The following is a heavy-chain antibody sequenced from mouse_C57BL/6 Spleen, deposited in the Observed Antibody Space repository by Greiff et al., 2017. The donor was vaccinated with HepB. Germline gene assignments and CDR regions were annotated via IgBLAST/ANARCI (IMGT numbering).Heavy chain of an antibody. Sequence: VQLQQSGAELVKPGASVKLSCKASGYTFTSYWMHWVKQRPGQGLEWIGMIHPNSGSTNYNEKFKSQATLTVDKSSSTAYMQLSSLTSEDSAVYYCARDYGSSYRYFDYWGQGTTLTVSS. D-gene: IGHD1-1*01. CDR3: ARDYGSSYRYFDY. CDR2: IHPNSGST. CDR1: GYTFTSYW. V-gene: IGHV1-64*01. J-gene: IGHJ2*01.